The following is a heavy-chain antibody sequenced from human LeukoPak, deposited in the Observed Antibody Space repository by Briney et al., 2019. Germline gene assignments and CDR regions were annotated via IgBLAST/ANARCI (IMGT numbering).Heavy chain of an antibody. J-gene: IGHJ4*02. Sequence: GGSLRLACAASGFTCSCRYVTWVRQAPGKGLEWVSNIKQDGNERYYVDSVKSRFTISRDNAKNSVYLQMNSLRAEDTAVYYCASYDSGTEGLDYWGQGTLVTVSS. V-gene: IGHV3-7*01. D-gene: IGHD3-10*01. CDR3: ASYDSGTEGLDY. CDR2: IKQDGNER. CDR1: GFTCSCRY.